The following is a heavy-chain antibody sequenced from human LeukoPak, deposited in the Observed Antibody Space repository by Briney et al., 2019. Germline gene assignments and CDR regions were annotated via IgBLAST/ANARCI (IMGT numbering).Heavy chain of an antibody. J-gene: IGHJ5*02. CDR3: AKDRVYGGNAGWFDP. CDR1: GFTFDSYA. Sequence: GGSLRLSCAASGFTFDSYAMTWVRRAPGKGLEWVSTISGRADITYYADSVKGRFTISRDNSKNTVHLQMATLRADDTAVYYCAKDRVYGGNAGWFDPWGQGTLVTVSS. V-gene: IGHV3-23*01. D-gene: IGHD4-23*01. CDR2: ISGRADIT.